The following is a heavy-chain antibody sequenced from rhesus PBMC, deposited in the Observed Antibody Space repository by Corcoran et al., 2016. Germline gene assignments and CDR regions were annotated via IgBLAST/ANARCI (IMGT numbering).Heavy chain of an antibody. CDR1: GGSIRSSY. V-gene: IGHV4-169*02. J-gene: IGHJ2*01. CDR2: IGGSSGST. CDR3: ASQYCSGIYCYGYFDI. D-gene: IGHD2-27*01. Sequence: QLQLQESGPGLVKPSETLSLTCAVSGGSIRSSYWSWIRPAPGTGLEGIVYIGGSSGSTNYNPSLKSRVTLSVDTAKNQLSLKLSSVTAADTAVYYCASQYCSGIYCYGYFDIWGPGTPITISS.